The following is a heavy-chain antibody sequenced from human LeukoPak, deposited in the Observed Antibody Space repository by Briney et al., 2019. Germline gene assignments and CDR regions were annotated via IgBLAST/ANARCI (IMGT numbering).Heavy chain of an antibody. CDR2: MNPNSGNT. V-gene: IGHV1-8*01. D-gene: IGHD5-18*01. Sequence: ASVKVSCKASGYTYTSYDINWVRQATGQGLEWMGWMNPNSGNTGYAQKFQGRVTMTRNTSISTAYMELSSLRSEDTAVYYCARGLARTSMVTRGGVRFDYWGQGTLVTVSS. J-gene: IGHJ4*02. CDR1: GYTYTSYD. CDR3: ARGLARTSMVTRGGVRFDY.